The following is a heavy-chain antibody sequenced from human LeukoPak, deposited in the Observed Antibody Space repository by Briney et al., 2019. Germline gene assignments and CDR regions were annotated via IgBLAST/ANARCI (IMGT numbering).Heavy chain of an antibody. V-gene: IGHV3-74*01. J-gene: IGHJ4*02. CDR3: ARDLTGSVHDY. CDR1: GFTFSSYW. D-gene: IGHD3-10*01. Sequence: GGSLRLSCAASGFTFSSYWMHWVRQAPGEGLEWVSRINTDGSSTIYADSVKGRFTISRDNAKNTLYLQMNSLRAEDTAVYYCARDLTGSVHDYWGQGTLVTVSS. CDR2: INTDGSST.